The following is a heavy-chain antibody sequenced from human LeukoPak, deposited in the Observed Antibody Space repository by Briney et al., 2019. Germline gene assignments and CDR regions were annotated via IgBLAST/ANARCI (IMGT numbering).Heavy chain of an antibody. CDR3: ARDRRYSSSWYWFDP. CDR1: GGSISSYY. Sequence: SETLSLTCTVSGGSISSYYWSWIRQPAGKGLEWIGRIYTSESTNYNPSLKSRVSMSVDTSKNQFSLKLSSVTAADTAVYYCARDRRYSSSWYWFDPWGQGTLVTVSS. CDR2: IYTSEST. D-gene: IGHD6-13*01. V-gene: IGHV4-4*07. J-gene: IGHJ5*02.